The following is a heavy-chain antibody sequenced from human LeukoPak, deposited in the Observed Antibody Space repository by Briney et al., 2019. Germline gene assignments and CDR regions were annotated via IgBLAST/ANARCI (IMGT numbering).Heavy chain of an antibody. D-gene: IGHD3-22*01. V-gene: IGHV4-39*07. Sequence: PSETLSLTCTVSGGSISSSSYYWGWIRQPPGKGLEWIGSLYYSGSTYYNPSLKSRVTISVDTSKNQFSLKLSSVTAADTAVYYCARDATSWSGYYYPIYYFDYWGQGTLVTVSS. CDR1: GGSISSSSYY. J-gene: IGHJ4*02. CDR2: LYYSGST. CDR3: ARDATSWSGYYYPIYYFDY.